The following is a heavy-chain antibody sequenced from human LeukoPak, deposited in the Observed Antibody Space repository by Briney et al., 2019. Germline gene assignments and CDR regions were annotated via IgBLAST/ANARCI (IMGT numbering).Heavy chain of an antibody. CDR2: ISYDGSNK. CDR3: ARDLTVTTVDY. J-gene: IGHJ4*02. CDR1: GFILNTYS. V-gene: IGHV3-30*03. Sequence: GGSLRLSCAASGFILNTYSMNWVRQAPGKGLEWVAVISYDGSNKYYADSVKGRFTISRDNAKNSLYLQMNSLRAEDTAVYYCARDLTVTTVDYWGQGTLVTVSS. D-gene: IGHD4-17*01.